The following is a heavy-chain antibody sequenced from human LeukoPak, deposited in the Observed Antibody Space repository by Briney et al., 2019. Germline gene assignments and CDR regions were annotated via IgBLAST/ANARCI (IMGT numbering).Heavy chain of an antibody. Sequence: SGGSLRLSCAASGFTFSSYAMSWVRQASGKGLEWVGRIRSKANSYATAYAASVKGRFTISRDDSKNTAYLQMNSLKTEDTAVYYCTFPGDYMDVWGKGTTVTVSS. J-gene: IGHJ6*03. CDR2: IRSKANSYAT. CDR3: TFPGDYMDV. V-gene: IGHV3-73*01. CDR1: GFTFSSYA.